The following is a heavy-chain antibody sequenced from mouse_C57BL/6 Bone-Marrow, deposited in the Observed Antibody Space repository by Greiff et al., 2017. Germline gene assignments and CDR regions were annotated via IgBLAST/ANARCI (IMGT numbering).Heavy chain of an antibody. CDR1: GYTFTEYT. CDR2: FYPGSGSI. Sequence: VQLQQSGAELVKPGASVKLSCKASGYTFTEYTIHWVKQRSGQGLEWIGWFYPGSGSIKYNEKFKDKATLTADKSSSTVYMELSRLTSEDSAVYFGARHERVYDYGSSYGWYFDVWGTGTTVTVSS. V-gene: IGHV1-62-2*01. CDR3: ARHERVYDYGSSYGWYFDV. D-gene: IGHD1-1*01. J-gene: IGHJ1*03.